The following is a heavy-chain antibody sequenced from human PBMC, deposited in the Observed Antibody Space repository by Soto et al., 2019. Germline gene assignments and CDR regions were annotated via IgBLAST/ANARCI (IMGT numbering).Heavy chain of an antibody. V-gene: IGHV5-10-1*01. Sequence: ESLKISCKGSGYSFTSYCISWVRQMPGKGLEWMGRIDPSDSYTNYSPSFQGHVTISADKSISTAYLQWSSLKASDTAMYYCARQGITMVRGVNSDMDVWGQGTTVTVSS. CDR2: IDPSDSYT. J-gene: IGHJ6*02. CDR1: GYSFTSYC. CDR3: ARQGITMVRGVNSDMDV. D-gene: IGHD3-10*01.